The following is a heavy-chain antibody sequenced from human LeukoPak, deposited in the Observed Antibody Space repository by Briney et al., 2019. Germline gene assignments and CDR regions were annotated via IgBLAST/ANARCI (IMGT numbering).Heavy chain of an antibody. CDR1: GGSISSSSYY. CDR3: ARMFDHSNGPIDC. V-gene: IGHV4-39*07. D-gene: IGHD4-11*01. CDR2: IYYSGST. Sequence: SETLSLTCTVSGGSISSSSYYWGWIRQPPGKGLEWIGSIYYSGSTYYNPSLKSRVTISVDTSKNQLSLKLSSVTAADAAVYYCARMFDHSNGPIDCWGQGTLVTVSS. J-gene: IGHJ4*02.